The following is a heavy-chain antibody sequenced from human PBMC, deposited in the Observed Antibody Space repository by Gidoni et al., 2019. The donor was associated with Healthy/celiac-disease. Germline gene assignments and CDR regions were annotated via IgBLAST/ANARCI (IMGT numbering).Heavy chain of an antibody. CDR1: GYTFTSYG. Sequence: QVQLVQSGAEVKKPGASVNVSCKASGYTFTSYGSSWVRQAPGQGLEWMGWISAYNGNTNYAQKLQGRVTMTTDTSTSTADMELRSLRSDDTAVYYCARTIRAYYYYYMDVWGKGTTVTVSS. CDR3: ARTIRAYYYYYMDV. J-gene: IGHJ6*03. V-gene: IGHV1-18*01. D-gene: IGHD4-17*01. CDR2: ISAYNGNT.